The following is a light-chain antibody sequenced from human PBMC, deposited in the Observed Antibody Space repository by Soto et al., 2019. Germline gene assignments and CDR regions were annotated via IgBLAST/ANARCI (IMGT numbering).Light chain of an antibody. J-gene: IGKJ1*01. CDR1: QGIRSD. Sequence: AIPLTQSPSSLSASVGDRVTITCRASQGIRSDLGWYQQRPGKAPKLLIYAASSLQIGVPSRFSGSGSGTDFTLTISSLQPEDFATYYCLQDYNYPWTFGQGTKVDIK. V-gene: IGKV1-6*01. CDR2: AAS. CDR3: LQDYNYPWT.